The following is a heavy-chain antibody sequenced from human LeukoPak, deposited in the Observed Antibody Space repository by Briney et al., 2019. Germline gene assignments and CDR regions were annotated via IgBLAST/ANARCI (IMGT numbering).Heavy chain of an antibody. V-gene: IGHV3-23*01. D-gene: IGHD6-19*01. CDR2: ISGRGGST. Sequence: GRSLRLSCEASGFTFSIFPMHWVRQAPGKGLEWVSAISGRGGSTYYADSVKGRFTISRDNSKNTLYLQMNSLRAEDTAVYYCAKDRGSGWPQFDYWGQGTLVTVSS. CDR1: GFTFSIFP. J-gene: IGHJ4*02. CDR3: AKDRGSGWPQFDY.